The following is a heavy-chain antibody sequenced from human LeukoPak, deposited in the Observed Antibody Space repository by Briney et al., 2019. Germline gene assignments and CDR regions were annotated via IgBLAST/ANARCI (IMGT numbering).Heavy chain of an antibody. J-gene: IGHJ6*02. CDR2: IYYSGST. CDR3: ATPNHHCSTSCFPYYYYGMDV. D-gene: IGHD2-2*01. CDR1: GGSISSSSYY. Sequence: SETLSLTCTVSGGSISSSSYYWGWIRQPPGKGLEWIGCIYYSGSTYYNPSLKSRVTISVDTSKNQFSLKLSSVTAADTAVYYCATPNHHCSTSCFPYYYYGMDVWGQGTTVTVSS. V-gene: IGHV4-39*01.